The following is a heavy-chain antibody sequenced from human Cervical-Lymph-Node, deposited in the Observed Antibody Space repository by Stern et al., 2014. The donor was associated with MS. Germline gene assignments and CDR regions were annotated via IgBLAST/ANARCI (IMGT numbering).Heavy chain of an antibody. D-gene: IGHD7-27*01. Sequence: EVQLVESGGGLVQPGGSLRLSCAASGFTFSRHWMHWVRQAPGKGLVWVSSINNDGGATTYADSVKGRFTISRDNAKSTLYLQMNSLRAEDTAVYYCARGGLGTGVDYWGQGTLVSVSS. J-gene: IGHJ4*02. CDR3: ARGGLGTGVDY. CDR1: GFTFSRHW. CDR2: INNDGGAT. V-gene: IGHV3-74*02.